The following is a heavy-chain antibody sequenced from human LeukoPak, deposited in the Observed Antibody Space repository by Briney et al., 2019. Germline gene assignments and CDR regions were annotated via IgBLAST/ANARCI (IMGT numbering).Heavy chain of an antibody. D-gene: IGHD1-14*01. CDR1: GFTFRTSA. J-gene: IGHJ4*02. Sequence: GGSLRLSCAASGFTFRTSAMNWVRQAPGKGLEWVALISDSGTSTYYGESVTGRFSISRDNANNRLFLQINSLKVEDTASYFCATDNHLASWGQGTQVTVSA. CDR2: ISDSGTST. V-gene: IGHV3-23*01. CDR3: ATDNHLAS.